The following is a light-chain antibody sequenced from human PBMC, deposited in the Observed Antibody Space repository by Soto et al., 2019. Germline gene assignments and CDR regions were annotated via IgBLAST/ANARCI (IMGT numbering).Light chain of an antibody. J-gene: IGKJ5*01. CDR3: QQSSSSPPIT. V-gene: IGKV1-39*01. CDR2: AAS. CDR1: QNIDNH. Sequence: DIPLTQSPSSLSASLGDSVSISCRASQNIDNHLNWYRQRSGEAPEVLIYAASALRDGVSSRVSGRGYGTEFTLTTKNLLPEDFATYYCQQSSSSPPITFGQGTRLDI.